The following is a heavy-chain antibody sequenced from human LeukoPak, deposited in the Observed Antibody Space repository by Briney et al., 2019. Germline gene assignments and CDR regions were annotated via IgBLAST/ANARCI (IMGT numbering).Heavy chain of an antibody. Sequence: SETLSLTCTVSGGSISSYYWSWIRQPPGKGLEWIGYIYYSGSTNYNPSLKSRVTISVDTSKNQFSLKLSSVTAADTAVYYCARQEYDSSGYYQGWFDPWGQGTLVTVSS. CDR2: IYYSGST. CDR3: ARQEYDSSGYYQGWFDP. D-gene: IGHD3-22*01. V-gene: IGHV4-59*01. J-gene: IGHJ5*02. CDR1: GGSISSYY.